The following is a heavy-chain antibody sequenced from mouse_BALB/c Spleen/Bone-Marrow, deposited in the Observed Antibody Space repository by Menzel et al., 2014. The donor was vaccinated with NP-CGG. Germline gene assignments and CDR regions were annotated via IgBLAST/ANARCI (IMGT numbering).Heavy chain of an antibody. V-gene: IGHV2-9*02. CDR1: GFSLNSFG. Sequence: VKLVESGPGLVAPSQSLSITCTASGFSLNSFGIHWVRQPPGKGLEWLGVIWAGGSTNYDSAFMSRLSISKDNSKSQVFLKMSSLQTDDTAMYYCASYYRYDGAYWGQGTLVTVSA. D-gene: IGHD2-14*01. CDR3: ASYYRYDGAY. CDR2: IWAGGST. J-gene: IGHJ3*01.